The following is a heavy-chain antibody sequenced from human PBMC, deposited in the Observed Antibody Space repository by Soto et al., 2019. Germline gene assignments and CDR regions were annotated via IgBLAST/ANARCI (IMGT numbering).Heavy chain of an antibody. CDR3: VTDRGGGMDV. D-gene: IGHD3-10*01. J-gene: IGHJ6*01. CDR2: IKRKIDGETT. V-gene: IGHV3-15*01. CDR1: GFTFSDAW. Sequence: EVQLVESGGGMVMPGGSLRLSCAASGFTFSDAWMTWIRQAPGKGLQCVGRIKRKIDGETTDYAAPVKGRFTISRDDSKSTLCLKMNSLKVEDTAMYYCVTDRGGGMDVWGQGTTVTVSS.